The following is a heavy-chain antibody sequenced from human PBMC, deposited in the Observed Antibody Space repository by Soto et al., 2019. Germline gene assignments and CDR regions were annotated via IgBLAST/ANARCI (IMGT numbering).Heavy chain of an antibody. V-gene: IGHV3-9*01. D-gene: IGHD6-13*01. Sequence: LRLSCAASGFTFDDYAMHWVRQVPGKGLEWVSGINWNSGSIGYADSVKGRFAISRDNAKNSLHLQMNSLRVEDTAFYYCVKDESINWYSGHFRHWGQGTLVTV. CDR3: VKDESINWYSGHFRH. J-gene: IGHJ1*01. CDR2: INWNSGSI. CDR1: GFTFDDYA.